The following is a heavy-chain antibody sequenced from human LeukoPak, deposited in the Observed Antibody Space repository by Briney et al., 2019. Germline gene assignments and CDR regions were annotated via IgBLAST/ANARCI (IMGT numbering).Heavy chain of an antibody. CDR1: GFTFSDSA. CDR2: IRGKGFSDPP. CDR3: ARSPRDGYSDGVEDI. J-gene: IGHJ3*02. D-gene: IGHD5-24*01. V-gene: IGHV3-73*01. Sequence: GGSLRLSCAASGFTFSDSAIHWVRQASGKGLEWVGRIRGKGFSDPPAYAASVKDRFTISRDDSESTAYLQMNSLKAEDTAVYYCARSPRDGYSDGVEDIWGQGTMVTVSS.